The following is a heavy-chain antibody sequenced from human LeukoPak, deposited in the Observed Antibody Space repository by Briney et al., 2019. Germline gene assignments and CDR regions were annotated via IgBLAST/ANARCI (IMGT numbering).Heavy chain of an antibody. D-gene: IGHD3-10*01. CDR1: GGSISGYY. J-gene: IGHJ6*02. CDR2: IYYGGST. Sequence: PSETLSLTCTVSGGSISGYYWSWIRQPPGKRLEWIGYIYYGGSTNYNPSLRSRLTMSGDTSKNQLSLTVSSVTAADTAVYYCAREGNYGSGRGMDVWGQGTTVTVSS. V-gene: IGHV4-59*01. CDR3: AREGNYGSGRGMDV.